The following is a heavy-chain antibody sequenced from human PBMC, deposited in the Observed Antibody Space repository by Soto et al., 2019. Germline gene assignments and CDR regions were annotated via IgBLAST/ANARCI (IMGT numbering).Heavy chain of an antibody. CDR1: GASIRSNNR. Sequence: QVQLQESGPGLVKPSGALSLTCAVSGASIRSNNRWSWVRQPPGKGLEWIGEIFHSGSTNYNPSLKTRVTISVDNSKNQFSLKLSSVTAADTAVYYCARMYSGSYSDSWGQGTLVTVSS. CDR2: IFHSGST. D-gene: IGHD1-26*01. V-gene: IGHV4-4*02. CDR3: ARMYSGSYSDS. J-gene: IGHJ4*02.